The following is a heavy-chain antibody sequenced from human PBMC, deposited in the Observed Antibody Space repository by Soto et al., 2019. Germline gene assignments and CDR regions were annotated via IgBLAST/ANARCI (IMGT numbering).Heavy chain of an antibody. D-gene: IGHD2-15*01. CDR3: AKDVPSGDCSGGSCYPRYFDY. CDR2: ISGSGGRT. Sequence: EVQLLESGGGLVQPGGSLRLSCAASGFTFSSYAMSWVRQAPGKGLEWVSAISGSGGRTYYADPVKGRFTISRNNSKNTLYLPMNSLRAGDTAVYYCAKDVPSGDCSGGSCYPRYFDYGGQGTLVTVSS. V-gene: IGHV3-23*01. J-gene: IGHJ4*02. CDR1: GFTFSSYA.